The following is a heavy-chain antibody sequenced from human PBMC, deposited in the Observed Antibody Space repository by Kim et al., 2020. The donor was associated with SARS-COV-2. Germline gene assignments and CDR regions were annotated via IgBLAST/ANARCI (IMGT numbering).Heavy chain of an antibody. V-gene: IGHV3-30*02. J-gene: IGHJ4*02. Sequence: DSVKGRFTISRDNSKNTLYLQMNSLRAEDTAVYYCAKDGSYSYGSHYFDYWGQGTLVTVSS. CDR3: AKDGSYSYGSHYFDY. D-gene: IGHD5-18*01.